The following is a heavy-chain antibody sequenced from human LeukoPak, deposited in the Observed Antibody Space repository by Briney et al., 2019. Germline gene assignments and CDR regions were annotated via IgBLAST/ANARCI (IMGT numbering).Heavy chain of an antibody. J-gene: IGHJ6*02. V-gene: IGHV3-23*01. CDR1: GFSLSSYA. D-gene: IGHD3-3*01. CDR3: AKWVPRSLESIYGMDV. Sequence: GGSLRLSCVVSGFSLSSYAMAWVRQAPGKGLEWVSGMSGTGGTSYYADSAKGRFTISRDNSKSTLDLQMNSLRAEDTAVYYCAKWVPRSLESIYGMDVWGQGTTVIVSS. CDR2: MSGTGGTS.